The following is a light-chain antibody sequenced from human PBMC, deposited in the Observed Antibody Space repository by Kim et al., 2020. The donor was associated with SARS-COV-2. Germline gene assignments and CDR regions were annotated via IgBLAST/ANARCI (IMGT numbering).Light chain of an antibody. CDR2: RAS. CDR1: QTISGY. Sequence: DIQMSQSPPTLSASVGDRVTITCRASQTISGYLAWFQQKPGKAPNLLIYRASSLESGVPSRFSGSGSGTEYTLTITSLHPDDSATFFCQQYHSYPYTFGQGTKLEIK. J-gene: IGKJ2*01. CDR3: QQYHSYPYT. V-gene: IGKV1-5*03.